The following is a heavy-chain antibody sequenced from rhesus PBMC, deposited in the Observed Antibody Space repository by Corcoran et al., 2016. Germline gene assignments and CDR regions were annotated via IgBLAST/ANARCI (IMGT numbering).Heavy chain of an antibody. V-gene: IGHV4-106*01. J-gene: IGHJ6*01. Sequence: QVQLQESGPGLVKPSETLSLTCAVSGGSLSDDYYWSWIRQPPGKGLEWIGYIYGSGGGTNYNPSLKNRVTISIDTSKNQFSLKLSSVTAADTAVYYCARDENGLDSWGQGVVVTVSS. CDR2: IYGSGGGT. CDR3: ARDENGLDS. CDR1: GGSLSDDYY.